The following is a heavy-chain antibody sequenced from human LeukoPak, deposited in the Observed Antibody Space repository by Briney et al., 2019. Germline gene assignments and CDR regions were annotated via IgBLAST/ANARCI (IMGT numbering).Heavy chain of an antibody. CDR2: IYYSGST. J-gene: IGHJ2*01. CDR3: ARSFLGDWYFDL. V-gene: IGHV4-59*01. D-gene: IGHD1-26*01. Sequence: SETLSLTCTVSGGSISSYYWSWIRQPPGMGLEWIGCIYYSGSTNYNPSLKSRVTISVDTSKDQFSLKLTSVTAADTAVYYCARSFLGDWYFDLWGRGTLVAVSS. CDR1: GGSISSYY.